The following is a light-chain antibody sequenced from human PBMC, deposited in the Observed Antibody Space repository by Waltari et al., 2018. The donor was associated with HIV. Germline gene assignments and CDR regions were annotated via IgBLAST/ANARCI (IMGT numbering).Light chain of an antibody. CDR1: QSLVQSDGNTF. J-gene: IGKJ1*01. Sequence: VVMTQSPLSLSVPVGQPASIYCRSSQSLVQSDGNTFLNWFHQRPGQSPRRLIYKVFNRDSGVPERISGSGSGTDFTLVISRVEADDVGVYYCMQGTHWPPTFGQGTRVEIK. V-gene: IGKV2-30*02. CDR2: KVF. CDR3: MQGTHWPPT.